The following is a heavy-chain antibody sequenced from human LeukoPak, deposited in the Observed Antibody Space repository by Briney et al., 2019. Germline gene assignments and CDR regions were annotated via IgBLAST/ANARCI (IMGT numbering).Heavy chain of an antibody. CDR3: ARSPRSMDPRYLDN. D-gene: IGHD1-1*01. CDR2: IFFSGST. J-gene: IGHJ4*02. V-gene: IGHV4-59*01. Sequence: SETLSLTCTVSGDSMSSYYWSWIRQPPGKGLEWIGYIFFSGSTNYNPSLKSRVTISVDTSKNQFSLKLSSVTAADTAVYYCARSPRSMDPRYLDNWGQGTLVTASS. CDR1: GDSMSSYY.